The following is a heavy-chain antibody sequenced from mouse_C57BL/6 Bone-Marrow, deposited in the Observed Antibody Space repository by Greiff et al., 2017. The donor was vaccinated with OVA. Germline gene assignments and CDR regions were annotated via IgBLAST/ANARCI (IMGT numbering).Heavy chain of an antibody. D-gene: IGHD2-1*01. Sequence: VQLQQSGAELVRPGASVKLSCPASGFNIKDDYMHWVKQRPEQGLEWIGWIDPENGDTEYASKFQGKATITSDTSSNTAYLQLSSLTSEDTAVYYCTTIYYNAMDYWGQGTSVTVSS. CDR2: IDPENGDT. V-gene: IGHV14-4*01. CDR1: GFNIKDDY. CDR3: TTIYYNAMDY. J-gene: IGHJ4*01.